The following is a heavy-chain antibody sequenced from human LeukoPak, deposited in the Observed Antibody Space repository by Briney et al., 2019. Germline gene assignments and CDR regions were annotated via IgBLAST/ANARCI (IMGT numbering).Heavy chain of an antibody. J-gene: IGHJ4*02. V-gene: IGHV3-23*01. Sequence: GGSLRLSCAASGVTFSSYAMTWGRQVPGKGLDWVSSISAGGTNTYFAGSVKGRCTISRDNSKNTVFLQMKSLRAEDTAVYFCAKDIEGAVGFYLDHWGQGTLVTVSS. CDR3: AKDIEGAVGFYLDH. D-gene: IGHD6-13*01. CDR2: ISAGGTNT. CDR1: GVTFSSYA.